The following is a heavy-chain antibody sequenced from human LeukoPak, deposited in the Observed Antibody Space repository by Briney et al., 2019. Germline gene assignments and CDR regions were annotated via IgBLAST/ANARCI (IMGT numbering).Heavy chain of an antibody. CDR3: ARSNPGGGAAAARAANY. CDR1: GFSFNTYW. V-gene: IGHV3-7*01. CDR2: IKQDGNEK. J-gene: IGHJ4*02. Sequence: GGSLRLSCAASGFSFNTYWMNWVRQAPGKGLEWVANIKQDGNEKYYVDSVKGRFTISRDNAKNSLYLQMNSLRAEDTAVYYCARSNPGGGAAAARAANYWGQGTLVTVSS. D-gene: IGHD4/OR15-4a*01.